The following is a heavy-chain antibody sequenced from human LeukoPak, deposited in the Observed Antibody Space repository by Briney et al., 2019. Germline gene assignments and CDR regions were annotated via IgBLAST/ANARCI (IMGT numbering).Heavy chain of an antibody. CDR2: INPSGGST. Sequence: ASVKVSCKASGYTFTSYYMHWVRQAPGQGLEWMGIINPSGGSTSYAQKFQGRVTITADESTSTAYMELSSLRSEDTAVYYCAIPLGYDTLTGLYYGMDVWGQGTTVTVS. V-gene: IGHV1-46*01. CDR3: AIPLGYDTLTGLYYGMDV. J-gene: IGHJ6*02. CDR1: GYTFTSYY. D-gene: IGHD3-9*01.